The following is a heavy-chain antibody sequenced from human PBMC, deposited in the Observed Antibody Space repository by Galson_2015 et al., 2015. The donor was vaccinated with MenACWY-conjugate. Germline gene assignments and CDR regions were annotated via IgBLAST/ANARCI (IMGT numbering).Heavy chain of an antibody. CDR1: GFTFYTYT. CDR3: AKDRHPDGVWNFDY. J-gene: IGHJ4*02. D-gene: IGHD4-17*01. Sequence: SLRLSCAASGFTFYTYTMSWVRQSPGKGLEWVAGIYGSGHRDTFYADSVKGRFTISRDESNNLVCLQMTSLRVEDTAVYYCAKDRHPDGVWNFDYWGQGILVTVSS. V-gene: IGHV3-23*01. CDR2: IYGSGHRDT.